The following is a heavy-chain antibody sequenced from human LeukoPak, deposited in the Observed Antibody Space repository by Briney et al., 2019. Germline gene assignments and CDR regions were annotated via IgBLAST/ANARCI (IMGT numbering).Heavy chain of an antibody. D-gene: IGHD1-7*01. CDR3: ARGRVTSRNYYFDD. J-gene: IGHJ4*02. CDR1: GFTISDSY. V-gene: IGHV3-66*01. CDR2: IYSGGIT. Sequence: PGGSLRLSCAASGFTISDSYMSWVRQAPGKGLEWVSVIYSGGITYYADSVKGRFTVSRDDSKNTLSLQMNSLRAEDTSIYYCARGRVTSRNYYFDDWGQGTLVTVSS.